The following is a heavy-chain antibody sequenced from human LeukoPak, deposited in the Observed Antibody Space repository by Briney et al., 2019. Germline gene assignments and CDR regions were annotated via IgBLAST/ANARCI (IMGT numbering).Heavy chain of an antibody. CDR2: IYYSGNT. CDR1: GGSTXGYX. Sequence: SETLSLTCTXSGGSTXGYXXXWXXXXXXXGLEWIGYIYYSGNTNYNPSLKSRVTMSIDTSKNQFSLKMSSVTAADTAVYYCARYFRGSNEYFFDDWGRGTLVTVSS. D-gene: IGHD2/OR15-2a*01. J-gene: IGHJ4*02. V-gene: IGHV4-59*01. CDR3: ARYFRGSNEYFFDD.